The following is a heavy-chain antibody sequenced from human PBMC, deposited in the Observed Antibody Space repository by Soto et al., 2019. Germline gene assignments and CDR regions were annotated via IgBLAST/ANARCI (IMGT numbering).Heavy chain of an antibody. CDR3: ARGEDTRYCYYYYMDV. D-gene: IGHD5-18*01. V-gene: IGHV3-74*01. CDR1: GFTFSNSW. CDR2: INSDGSST. J-gene: IGHJ6*03. Sequence: GGSLRLSCAASGFTFSNSWMNWVRQAPGKGLVWVGRINSDGSSTSYADSVKGRFTISRDNAKNTLYLQMNSLRAEDTAVYYCARGEDTRYCYYYYMDVWGKGTTVTVSS.